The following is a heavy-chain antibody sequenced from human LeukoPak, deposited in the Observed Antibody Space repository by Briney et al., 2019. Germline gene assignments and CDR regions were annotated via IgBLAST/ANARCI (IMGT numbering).Heavy chain of an antibody. J-gene: IGHJ4*02. CDR1: GGSISSSSYY. V-gene: IGHV4-39*07. Sequence: SETLSLTCTVSGGSISSSSYYWGWIRQPPGKGLEWIGSIYYTGSTYYNPSLKSRVTISVDTSKNQFSLKLSSVTAADTAVYYCASSPPYCSGGSCYLTPPDYWGQGTLVTVSS. CDR3: ASSPPYCSGGSCYLTPPDY. CDR2: IYYTGST. D-gene: IGHD2-15*01.